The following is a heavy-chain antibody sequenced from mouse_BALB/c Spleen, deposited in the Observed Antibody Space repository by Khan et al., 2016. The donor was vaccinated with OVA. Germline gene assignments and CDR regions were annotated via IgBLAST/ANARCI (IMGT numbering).Heavy chain of an antibody. CDR1: GYTFTNYG. D-gene: IGHD1-1*01. Sequence: QIQLVQSGPELKKPGETVKISCKASGYTFTNYGMNWVKQAPGKDLKWMGWINPYTGEPTYADDFKGRFAFSLETSVNTAYLQINNLKTEDTATYSCARGDYYWSYRYVDVWGAGTTVTVSS. CDR2: INPYTGEP. CDR3: ARGDYYWSYRYVDV. J-gene: IGHJ1*01. V-gene: IGHV9-3-1*01.